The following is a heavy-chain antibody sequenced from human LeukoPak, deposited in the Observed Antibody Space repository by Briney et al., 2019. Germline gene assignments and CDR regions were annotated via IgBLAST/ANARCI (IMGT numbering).Heavy chain of an antibody. CDR1: GGSFSGYY. V-gene: IGHV4-34*01. J-gene: IGHJ6*02. CDR3: ASVLAGATYYYYGMDV. Sequence: SETLSLTCAVYGGSFSGYYWSWIRQPPGNGLEWIGEINHSGSTNYNPSLKSRVTISVDTSKNQFSLKLSSVTAADTAVYYCASVLAGATYYYYGMDVWGQGTTVTVSS. D-gene: IGHD1-26*01. CDR2: INHSGST.